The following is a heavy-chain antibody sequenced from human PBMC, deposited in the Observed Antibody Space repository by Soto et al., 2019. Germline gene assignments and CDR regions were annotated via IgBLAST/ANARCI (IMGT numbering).Heavy chain of an antibody. V-gene: IGHV4-39*07. CDR2: IYHSGRT. J-gene: IGHJ4*02. CDR1: GGSISSSSYY. CDR3: ARWVEVSLDYFDS. D-gene: IGHD2-15*01. Sequence: SETLSLTCTVSGGSISSSSYYWGWLRQHPGKGLEWIGHIYHSGRTYYNPSLKSRVSISIDTSKNQFSLHLSSVTAADTAVYYCARWVEVSLDYFDSWGQGNPVTVSP.